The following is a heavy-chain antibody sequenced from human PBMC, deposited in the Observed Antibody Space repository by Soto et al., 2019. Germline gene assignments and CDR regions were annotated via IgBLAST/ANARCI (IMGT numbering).Heavy chain of an antibody. CDR1: GGSISSYY. CDR2: IYYSGST. Sequence: PSETLSLTCTVCGGSISSYYWSWIRQPPGKGLEWIGYIYYSGSTNYNPSLKSRVTISVDTSKNQFSLKLSSVTAADTAVYYCAREVGISLPGSNYYYYYYMDVWGKGTTVTVSS. CDR3: AREVGISLPGSNYYYYYYMDV. J-gene: IGHJ6*03. V-gene: IGHV4-59*01. D-gene: IGHD2-21*01.